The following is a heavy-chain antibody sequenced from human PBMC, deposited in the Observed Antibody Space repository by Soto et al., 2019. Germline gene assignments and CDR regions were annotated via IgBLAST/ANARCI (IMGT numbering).Heavy chain of an antibody. CDR3: ARGRSRSYGGNFDY. J-gene: IGHJ4*02. CDR2: INHSGST. D-gene: IGHD4-17*01. Sequence: PSETLSLTCAVYVGSFSGYYWSWIRQPPGKGLEWIGEINHSGSTNYNPSLKSRVTISVDTSKNQFSLKLSSVTAADTAVYYCARGRSRSYGGNFDYWGQGTLVTVSS. CDR1: VGSFSGYY. V-gene: IGHV4-34*01.